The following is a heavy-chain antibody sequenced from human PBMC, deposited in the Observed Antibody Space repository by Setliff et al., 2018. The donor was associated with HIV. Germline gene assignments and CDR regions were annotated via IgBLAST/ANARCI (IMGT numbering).Heavy chain of an antibody. CDR1: GLLFTNAW. CDR3: ARDDFLYDYDYMDA. J-gene: IGHJ6*03. Sequence: GGSLRLSCAASGLLFTNAWMSWVRQAPGKGLEWVGRIKTKTDGGTTDYAAPMKGRFTISRDDTQNTLFLQMNSLKTEDSAVYYCARDDFLYDYDYMDAWGKGTTVTVSS. V-gene: IGHV3-15*01. D-gene: IGHD3-16*01. CDR2: IKTKTDGGTT.